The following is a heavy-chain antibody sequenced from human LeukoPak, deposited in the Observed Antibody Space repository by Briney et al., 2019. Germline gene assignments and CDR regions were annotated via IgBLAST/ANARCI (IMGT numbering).Heavy chain of an antibody. CDR2: INHSGST. CDR1: GGSFSGYY. CDR3: AELGITVIGGV. J-gene: IGHJ6*04. Sequence: SETLSLTCAVYGGSFSGYYWSWIRQPPGEGLEWIGEINHSGSTNYNPSLKSRVTISVDTSKNQFSLKPSSVTAADTAVYYCAELGITVIGGVWGKGTTVTISS. V-gene: IGHV4-34*01. D-gene: IGHD3-10*02.